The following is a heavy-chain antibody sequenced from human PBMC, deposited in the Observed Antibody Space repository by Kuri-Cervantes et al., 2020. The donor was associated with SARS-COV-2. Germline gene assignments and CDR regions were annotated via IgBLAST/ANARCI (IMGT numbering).Heavy chain of an antibody. V-gene: IGHV1-2*02. CDR1: GYTFTDYY. Sequence: ASVKVSCKASGYTFTDYYMHWVRQAPGQGLEWMGWINPNSGDTNYAQKFQGRVTMTRDTSTSTVYMELSSLRSDDTAVYYCARVVVGYCSGGSCPGYMDVWGKGTTVTVSS. CDR2: INPNSGDT. J-gene: IGHJ6*03. D-gene: IGHD2-15*01. CDR3: ARVVVGYCSGGSCPGYMDV.